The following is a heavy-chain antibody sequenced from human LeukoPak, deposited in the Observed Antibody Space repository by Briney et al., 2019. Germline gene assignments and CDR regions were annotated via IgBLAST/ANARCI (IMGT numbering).Heavy chain of an antibody. Sequence: PGGSLRLSCAASGFTFDDYAMHWVRQAPGKGLEWVSGISWNSGSIGYADSVKGRFTISRDNAKNSLYLQMNSLRAEDMALYYCVPSPADDAFDIWGQGTMVTVSS. J-gene: IGHJ3*02. CDR3: VPSPADDAFDI. CDR1: GFTFDDYA. V-gene: IGHV3-9*03. CDR2: ISWNSGSI. D-gene: IGHD2-2*01.